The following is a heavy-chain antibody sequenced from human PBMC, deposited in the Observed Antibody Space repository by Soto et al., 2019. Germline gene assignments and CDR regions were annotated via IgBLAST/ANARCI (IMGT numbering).Heavy chain of an antibody. V-gene: IGHV1-69*13. CDR3: ARDYQLELRGWFDP. D-gene: IGHD1-7*01. Sequence: SVKVSCKASGGTFSNYAISWVRQAAGQGLEWMGGIVPIFGTANYAQKFQGRVTITADESTSTAYMELSSLRSEDTAVYYCARDYQLELRGWFDPWGQGTLVTVSS. CDR1: GGTFSNYA. J-gene: IGHJ5*02. CDR2: IVPIFGTA.